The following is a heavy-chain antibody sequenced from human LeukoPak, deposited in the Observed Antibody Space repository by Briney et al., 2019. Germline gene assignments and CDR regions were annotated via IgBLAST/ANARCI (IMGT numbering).Heavy chain of an antibody. D-gene: IGHD2-21*02. V-gene: IGHV1-69*04. Sequence: GASVKVSFKASGYTFTGYYMHWVRQAPGQGLEWVGRIIPILGIANYAQKFQGRVTISADKSTSTAYMELSSLRSEDTAVYYCARDEPAYCGGDCSVYWGQGTLVTVSS. CDR2: IIPILGIA. J-gene: IGHJ4*02. CDR1: GYTFTGYY. CDR3: ARDEPAYCGGDCSVY.